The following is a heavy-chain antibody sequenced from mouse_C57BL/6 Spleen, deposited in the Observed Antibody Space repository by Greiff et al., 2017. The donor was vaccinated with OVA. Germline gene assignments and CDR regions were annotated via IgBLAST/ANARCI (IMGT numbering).Heavy chain of an antibody. V-gene: IGHV1-59*01. CDR1: GYTFTSYW. J-gene: IGHJ3*01. D-gene: IGHD1-1*01. CDR3: ARSTTVVAKGFAY. Sequence: VQLQQPGAELVRPGTSVKLSCKASGYTFTSYWMHWVKQRPGQGLEWIGVIDPSDSYTNYNQKFKGKATLTVDTSSSTAYMQLSSLTSEDSAVYYCARSTTVVAKGFAYWGQGTLVTVSA. CDR2: IDPSDSYT.